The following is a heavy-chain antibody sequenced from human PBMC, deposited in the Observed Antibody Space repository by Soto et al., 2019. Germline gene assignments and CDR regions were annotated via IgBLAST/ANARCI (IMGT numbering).Heavy chain of an antibody. Sequence: ASVKVSCKASGYTFTSYDINWVRQATGQGLEWMGWMNPNSGNTGYAQKFQGRVTMTRSTSISTAYMELSSLRSEDTAVYYCARIAAAGITYYYYYMDVWGKGTTVTV. CDR2: MNPNSGNT. CDR3: ARIAAAGITYYYYYMDV. J-gene: IGHJ6*03. CDR1: GYTFTSYD. D-gene: IGHD6-13*01. V-gene: IGHV1-8*01.